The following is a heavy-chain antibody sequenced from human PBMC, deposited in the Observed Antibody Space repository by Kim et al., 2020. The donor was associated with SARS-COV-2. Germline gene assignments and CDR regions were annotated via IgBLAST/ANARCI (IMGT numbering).Heavy chain of an antibody. V-gene: IGHV1-18*04. Sequence: ASVKVSCKTSGYSFTNYGINWVRQAPGQGLEWMGWISVYNGNTDYAQKVKGRVTMTTDTSTATAYMELRSLRSDDTGVYYCARVMQETYFYGSGSLFYWGQGTLVTVSS. J-gene: IGHJ4*02. D-gene: IGHD3-10*01. CDR3: ARVMQETYFYGSGSLFY. CDR2: ISVYNGNT. CDR1: GYSFTNYG.